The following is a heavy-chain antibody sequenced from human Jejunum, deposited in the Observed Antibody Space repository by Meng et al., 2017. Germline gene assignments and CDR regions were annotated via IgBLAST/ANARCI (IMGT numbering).Heavy chain of an antibody. CDR3: AKAGDGGWELDYFDS. D-gene: IGHD1-26*01. J-gene: IGHJ4*02. CDR2: MSGDGGKA. CDR1: GFVFTTYA. Sequence: GGSLRLSCAASGFVFTTYAMSWVRQAPGKGLEWVSTMSGDGGKAYFADSVKGRFTISRDSSTNTLSLQMNSLRAEDTAIYYCAKAGDGGWELDYFDSWGQGTLVTVPQ. V-gene: IGHV3-23*01.